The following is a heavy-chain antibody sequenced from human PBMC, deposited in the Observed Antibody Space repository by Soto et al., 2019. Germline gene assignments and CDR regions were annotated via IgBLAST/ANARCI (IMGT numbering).Heavy chain of an antibody. Sequence: SETLSLTCTVSGGSISSYYWSWIRQPPGKGLEWIGYIYYSGSTNYNPSLKSRVTISVDTSKNQFSLKLSSVTAADTAVYYCARLNSHAPHYYYYYYMDVWGKGTTVTVSS. CDR2: IYYSGST. CDR1: GGSISSYY. CDR3: ARLNSHAPHYYYYYYMDV. V-gene: IGHV4-59*08. J-gene: IGHJ6*03. D-gene: IGHD2-2*01.